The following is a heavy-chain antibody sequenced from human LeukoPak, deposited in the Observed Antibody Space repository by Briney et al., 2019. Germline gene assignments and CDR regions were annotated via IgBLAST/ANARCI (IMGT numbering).Heavy chain of an antibody. D-gene: IGHD3-9*01. V-gene: IGHV1-2*04. CDR1: GYTFTGYY. J-gene: IGHJ4*02. CDR3: ARSPVLRYFDWLFYFDY. CDR2: INPNSGGT. Sequence: ASVKLSCKASGYTFTGYYMHWVRQAPGQGLEWMGWINPNSGGTNYAQKFQGWVTMTRDTSISTAYMELSRLRSDDTAVYYCARSPVLRYFDWLFYFDYWGQGTLVTVSS.